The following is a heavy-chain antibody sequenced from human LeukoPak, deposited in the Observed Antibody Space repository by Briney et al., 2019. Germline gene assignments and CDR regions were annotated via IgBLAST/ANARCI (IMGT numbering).Heavy chain of an antibody. CDR3: ASSIGVAAWFDP. CDR2: ISSSSSYI. V-gene: IGHV3-21*01. D-gene: IGHD6-19*01. J-gene: IGHJ5*02. Sequence: PGGSLRLSCAASGFTFSSYSMNWVRQAPGKELEWVSSISSSSSYIYYADSVKGRFTISRDNAKKLMYLQMNSLRVEDTAVYYCASSIGVAAWFDPWGQGTLVTVSS. CDR1: GFTFSSYS.